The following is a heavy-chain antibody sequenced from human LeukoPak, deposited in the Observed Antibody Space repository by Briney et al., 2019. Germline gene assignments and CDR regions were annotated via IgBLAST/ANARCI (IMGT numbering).Heavy chain of an antibody. CDR2: INPSGGST. D-gene: IGHD2-2*02. V-gene: IGHV1-46*01. CDR3: ATCSSTSCYKGGLDY. Sequence: ASVKVSCKASGGTFSSYAISWVRQAPGQGLEWMGIINPSGGSTTYAQKFQGRVTMTRDTSTSTVYMELSSLRSEDTAVYYCATCSSTSCYKGGLDYWGQGTLVTVSS. J-gene: IGHJ4*02. CDR1: GGTFSSYA.